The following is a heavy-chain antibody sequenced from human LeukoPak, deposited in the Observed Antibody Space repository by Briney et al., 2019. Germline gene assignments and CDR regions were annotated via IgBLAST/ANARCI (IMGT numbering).Heavy chain of an antibody. CDR2: IHGSGST. CDR3: AKWHIATLVRWFDP. CDR1: GGSIGSDY. V-gene: IGHV4-4*07. J-gene: IGHJ5*02. D-gene: IGHD2-21*01. Sequence: SETLSLTCTVSGGSIGSDYWTWIRQPAGKGLEWIGRIHGSGSTSYNPSLRSRVTISVDTSKNQFSLKLTSVTAADTAVYYCAKWHIATLVRWFDPWGQGTLVTVSS.